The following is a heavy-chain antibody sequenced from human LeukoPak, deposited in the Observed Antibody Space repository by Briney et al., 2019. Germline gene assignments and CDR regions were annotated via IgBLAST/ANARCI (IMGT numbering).Heavy chain of an antibody. CDR2: ISGSGGST. V-gene: IGHV3-23*01. D-gene: IGHD7-27*01. CDR1: GFTFSSYG. J-gene: IGHJ4*02. CDR3: AKMGIQYFDY. Sequence: GGTLRLSCAASGFTFSSYGMSWVRQAPGKGLEWVSAISGSGGSTYYADSVKGRFTISRDNSKNTLYLQMNSLRAEDTAVYYCAKMGIQYFDYWGQGTLVTVSS.